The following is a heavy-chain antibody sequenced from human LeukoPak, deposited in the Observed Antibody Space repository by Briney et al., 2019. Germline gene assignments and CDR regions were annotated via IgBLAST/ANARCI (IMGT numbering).Heavy chain of an antibody. CDR2: ITASGGST. Sequence: GGSLRLSCAASGFTFSSYAMIWVRQAPGKGLEWASAITASGGSTYYADAVKGRFTISRDNSKNTLYLQMNSLRAEDTAVYDCARDMGTTNWFDPWGQGTLVTVSS. D-gene: IGHD1-26*01. J-gene: IGHJ5*02. V-gene: IGHV3-23*01. CDR3: ARDMGTTNWFDP. CDR1: GFTFSSYA.